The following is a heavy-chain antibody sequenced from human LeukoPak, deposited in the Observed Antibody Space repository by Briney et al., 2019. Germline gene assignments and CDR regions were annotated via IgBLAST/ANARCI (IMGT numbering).Heavy chain of an antibody. J-gene: IGHJ3*02. Sequence: SETLSLTCTVSGCSISSYYWSWIRQPPGKGLEWIGYIYYSGSTNYNPSLKSRVTISVDTSKNQFSLKLSSVTAADTAVYYCAGSGDTIGAFDIWGQGTVVTVSS. CDR2: IYYSGST. V-gene: IGHV4-59*01. CDR1: GCSISSYY. CDR3: AGSGDTIGAFDI. D-gene: IGHD3-10*01.